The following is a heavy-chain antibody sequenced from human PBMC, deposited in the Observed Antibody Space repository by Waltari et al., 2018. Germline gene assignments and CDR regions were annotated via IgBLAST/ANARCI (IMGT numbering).Heavy chain of an antibody. CDR2: MNPKSGAT. J-gene: IGHJ3*02. CDR3: ARDLFPNFWSGYGFDI. D-gene: IGHD3-3*01. CDR1: GYTFSDYY. V-gene: IGHV1-2*02. Sequence: QVHLVQSGAEVKKPGASVRVSCKTSGYTFSDYYIYWVRQAPGQGLEWMGGMNPKSGATNPAPKYQGRVTMTRDTSTSTVYMELRGLTSDDTAIYYCARDLFPNFWSGYGFDIWGQGTKVTVSS.